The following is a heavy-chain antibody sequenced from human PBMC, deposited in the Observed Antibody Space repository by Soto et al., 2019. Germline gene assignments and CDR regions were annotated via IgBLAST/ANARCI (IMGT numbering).Heavy chain of an antibody. J-gene: IGHJ6*02. CDR2: INAGNGNT. CDR1: GYTFTSYA. D-gene: IGHD3-9*01. CDR3: ARDKRILTGYYYYGMDV. V-gene: IGHV1-3*01. Sequence: XSVKVSCEASGYTFTSYAMHWVRQAPGQSLEWMGWINAGNGNTKYSQKFQGRVTITRDTSASTAYMELSSLRSEDTAVYYCARDKRILTGYYYYGMDVWGQGNTVTVSS.